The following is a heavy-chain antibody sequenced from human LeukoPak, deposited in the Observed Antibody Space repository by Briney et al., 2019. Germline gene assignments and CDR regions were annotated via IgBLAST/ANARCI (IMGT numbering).Heavy chain of an antibody. CDR2: INWNGGST. Sequence: PGGSLRLSCAASGFTFDDYGMSWVRQAPGKGLEWVSGINWNGGSTGYADSVKGRFTISRDNAKNSLYLQMNSLRAEDMALYYCAKARGWGLYDAFDIWGQGTMVTVSS. V-gene: IGHV3-20*04. CDR1: GFTFDDYG. J-gene: IGHJ3*02. CDR3: AKARGWGLYDAFDI. D-gene: IGHD2-15*01.